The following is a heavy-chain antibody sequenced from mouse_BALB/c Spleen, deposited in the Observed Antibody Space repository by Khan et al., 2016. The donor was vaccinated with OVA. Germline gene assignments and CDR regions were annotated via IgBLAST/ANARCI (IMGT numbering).Heavy chain of an antibody. CDR1: GFTFSTYG. J-gene: IGHJ3*01. CDR3: TRLAYYYDSEGFAY. V-gene: IGHV5-6*01. CDR2: VSTGGSYT. Sequence: EVQVVESGGDLVKPGGSLKLSCAASGFTFSTYGMSWVRQAPDKRLEWVATVSTGGSYTYYPDSVKGRFTISRDNAKNTLYLQMSGLRSEDTAMFYCTRLAYYYDSEGFAYGGQGTLVTVSA. D-gene: IGHD1-1*01.